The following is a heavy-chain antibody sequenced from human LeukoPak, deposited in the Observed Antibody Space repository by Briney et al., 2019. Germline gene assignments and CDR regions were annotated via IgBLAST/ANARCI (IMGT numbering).Heavy chain of an antibody. J-gene: IGHJ6*02. V-gene: IGHV3-33*01. CDR2: IWYDGSNK. D-gene: IGHD3-10*01. CDR1: GFTFSSYG. CDR3: ARDPGGSGSYYNVDYYGMDV. Sequence: GGSLRLSCAASGFTFSSYGMHWVRQAPGKGLEWVAVIWYDGSNKYYADSVKGRFTISRDNSKNTLYLQMNSLRAEDTAVYYCARDPGGSGSYYNVDYYGMDVWGQGTTVTVSS.